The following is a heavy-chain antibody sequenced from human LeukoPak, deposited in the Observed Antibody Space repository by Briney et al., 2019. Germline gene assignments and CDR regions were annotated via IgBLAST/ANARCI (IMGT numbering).Heavy chain of an antibody. CDR3: ARHSRSAYSGYENAFDI. CDR1: GGSISSYY. V-gene: IGHV4-59*08. CDR2: IYYSGST. J-gene: IGHJ3*02. Sequence: PSETLSLTCTVSGGSISSYYWSWIRQPPGKGLEWIGYIYYSGSTNYNPSLKSRVTISVDTSKNQFSLKLSSVTAADTAIYYCARHSRSAYSGYENAFDIWGQGTVVTVSS. D-gene: IGHD5-12*01.